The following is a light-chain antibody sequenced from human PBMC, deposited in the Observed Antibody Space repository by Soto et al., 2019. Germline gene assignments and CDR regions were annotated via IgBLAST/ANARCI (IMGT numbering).Light chain of an antibody. V-gene: IGKV1-5*01. J-gene: IGKJ1*01. CDR2: HAS. CDR3: QQYRTYS. Sequence: IQLTQSPTTLPASVGDRVTLTCRASESISNWLAWYQQSPGTAPKLLIYHASILETAVPSRFSGNGSGTEFTLTISSLQPGDFATYYCQQYRTYSFGQGTKVDIK. CDR1: ESISNW.